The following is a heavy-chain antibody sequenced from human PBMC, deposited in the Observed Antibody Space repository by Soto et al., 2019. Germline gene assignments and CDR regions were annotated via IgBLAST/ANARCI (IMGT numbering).Heavy chain of an antibody. CDR1: GGSISSYY. D-gene: IGHD4-17*01. J-gene: IGHJ4*02. V-gene: IGHV4-59*01. CDR3: ARARGYGGNIDY. Sequence: SETLSLTCTVSGGSISSYYWSWIRQPPGKGLEWIGYIYYSGSTNYNPSLKSRVTISVDTSKNQFSLKLSSVTAADTAVYYCARARGYGGNIDYWGQGTLVTVSS. CDR2: IYYSGST.